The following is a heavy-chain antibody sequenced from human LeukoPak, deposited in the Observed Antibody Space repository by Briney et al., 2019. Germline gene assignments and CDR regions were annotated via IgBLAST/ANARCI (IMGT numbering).Heavy chain of an antibody. CDR3: AVVKGDYDYVWGSYPYYFDY. V-gene: IGHV3-30-3*01. D-gene: IGHD3-16*02. CDR2: ISYDGSNK. Sequence: GGSLTLSCAASGFTFSGSAMHWVRQAPGKGLEWVAVISYDGSNKYYADSVKGRFTISRDNSKNTLYLQMNSLRAEDTAVYYCAVVKGDYDYVWGSYPYYFDYWGQGTLVTVSS. J-gene: IGHJ4*02. CDR1: GFTFSGSA.